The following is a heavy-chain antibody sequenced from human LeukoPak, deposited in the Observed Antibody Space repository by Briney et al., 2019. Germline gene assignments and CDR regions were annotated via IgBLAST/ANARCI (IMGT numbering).Heavy chain of an antibody. D-gene: IGHD1-26*01. Sequence: PGGSLRLSCAASGFTFSSYAMNWVRQAPGKGLEWVSGISAGGGSTNHADSVKGRFTISRDNSKNTLYLQMNSLRAEDTAVYYCAKESVRSYLAAYFDYWGQGTLVTVSS. J-gene: IGHJ4*02. V-gene: IGHV3-23*01. CDR2: ISAGGGST. CDR3: AKESVRSYLAAYFDY. CDR1: GFTFSSYA.